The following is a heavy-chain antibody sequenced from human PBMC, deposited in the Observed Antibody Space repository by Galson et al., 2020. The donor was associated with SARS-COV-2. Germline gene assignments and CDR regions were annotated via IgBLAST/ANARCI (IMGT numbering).Heavy chain of an antibody. Sequence: GESLKISCKTSGYTFTSYTLSWVRQAPGQGLEWMGWVSPYNGNTNYAQKLQGRVTMTTDTSTTTVYMELRSLRSDDTAVYYCVRKSATGTYDHWGQGTLVTVSS. V-gene: IGHV1-18*01. J-gene: IGHJ4*02. CDR1: GYTFTSYT. CDR3: VRKSATGTYDH. D-gene: IGHD6-13*01. CDR2: VSPYNGNT.